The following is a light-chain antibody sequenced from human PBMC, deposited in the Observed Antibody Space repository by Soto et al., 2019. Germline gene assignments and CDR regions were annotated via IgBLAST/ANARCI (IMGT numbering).Light chain of an antibody. J-gene: IGKJ1*01. CDR2: GAS. Sequence: EIVMTQSPDTLSVSPGERATLSCRASQSVSSNLAWYQHKPGQAPRLLIYGASNRATGIPDRFSGSGSGTDFTLTISRLEPEDFAVYYCQQYGSSGTFGQGTKVDIK. CDR1: QSVSSN. CDR3: QQYGSSGT. V-gene: IGKV3-20*01.